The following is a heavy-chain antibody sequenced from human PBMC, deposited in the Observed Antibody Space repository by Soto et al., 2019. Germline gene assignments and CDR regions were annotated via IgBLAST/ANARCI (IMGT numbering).Heavy chain of an antibody. CDR1: GGSISSGGYY. Sequence: QVQLQESGPGLVKPSQTLSLTCTVSGGSISSGGYYWSWIRQHPGKGLEWIGYIYYRGSTYYNPYLKSRVTISVDTSKNQFSLKLSSVTAADTAVYYWARIPLGGPSPNGWDYFDYWGQGTLVTVSS. V-gene: IGHV4-31*03. D-gene: IGHD2-8*01. CDR3: ARIPLGGPSPNGWDYFDY. CDR2: IYYRGST. J-gene: IGHJ4*02.